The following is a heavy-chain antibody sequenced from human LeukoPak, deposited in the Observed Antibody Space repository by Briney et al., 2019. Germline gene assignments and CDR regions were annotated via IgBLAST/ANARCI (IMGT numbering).Heavy chain of an antibody. CDR1: GFTFNNYA. CDR3: AKGFRITMVRGAYDY. J-gene: IGHJ4*02. Sequence: GGSLRLFCAASGFTFNNYAMSWVRQAPGKGLEWVSAISGSGGSTYYADSVKGRFTISRDNSKNTLYLQMNSLRAEDTAVYYCAKGFRITMVRGAYDYWGQGTLVTVSS. D-gene: IGHD3-10*01. CDR2: ISGSGGST. V-gene: IGHV3-23*01.